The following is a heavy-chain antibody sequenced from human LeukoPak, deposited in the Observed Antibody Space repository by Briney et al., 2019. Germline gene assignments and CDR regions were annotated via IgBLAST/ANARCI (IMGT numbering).Heavy chain of an antibody. CDR3: ARARFVIVPAAPFDY. Sequence: GGSLRLSCAASGFIFSRYGMNWVRQAPGKGLEWVSSISSSSSYIYYADSVKGRFTISRDNAKNSLYLQMNSLRAEDTAVYYCARARFVIVPAAPFDYWGQGTLVTVSS. CDR2: ISSSSSYI. J-gene: IGHJ4*02. CDR1: GFIFSRYG. D-gene: IGHD2-2*01. V-gene: IGHV3-21*01.